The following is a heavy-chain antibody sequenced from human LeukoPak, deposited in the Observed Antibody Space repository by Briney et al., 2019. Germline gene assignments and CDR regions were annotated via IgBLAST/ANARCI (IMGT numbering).Heavy chain of an antibody. J-gene: IGHJ4*02. Sequence: PGKSLRLSCAASGFTFSSYGMHWVRQAPGKGLELVANIWNDGSNEYYADSVKGRFTISRDNSKNTLSLQMNSLRAEDTAVYYCAKDGGVRSGWSNPYFDYWGQGTLVAVSS. CDR3: AKDGGVRSGWSNPYFDY. CDR1: GFTFSSYG. CDR2: IWNDGSNE. D-gene: IGHD6-19*01. V-gene: IGHV3-33*06.